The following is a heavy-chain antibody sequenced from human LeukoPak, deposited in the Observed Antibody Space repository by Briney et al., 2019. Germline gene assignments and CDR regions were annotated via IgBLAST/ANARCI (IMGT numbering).Heavy chain of an antibody. Sequence: GASVKVSCKASGYTFTSYAMHWVRQAPGQRLEWMGWINAGNGNTKYSQKFQGRVTITRDTSASTAYMELSSLRSEDTAMYYCARERARQWLVLYYWGQGTLVTVSS. CDR3: ARERARQWLVLYY. J-gene: IGHJ4*02. CDR1: GYTFTSYA. CDR2: INAGNGNT. D-gene: IGHD6-19*01. V-gene: IGHV1-3*01.